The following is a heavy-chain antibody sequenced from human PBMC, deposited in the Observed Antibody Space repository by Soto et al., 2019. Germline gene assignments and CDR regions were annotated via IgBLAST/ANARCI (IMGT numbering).Heavy chain of an antibody. CDR3: AREFWFGESTHYYYYYGMDV. V-gene: IGHV3-30-3*01. D-gene: IGHD3-10*01. Sequence: ESGGGVVQPGRSLRLSCAASGFTFSSYAMHWVRQAPGKGLEWVAVISYDGSNKYYADSVKGRFTISRDNSKNTLYLQMNSLRAEDTAVYYCAREFWFGESTHYYYYYGMDVWGQGTTVTVSS. J-gene: IGHJ6*02. CDR2: ISYDGSNK. CDR1: GFTFSSYA.